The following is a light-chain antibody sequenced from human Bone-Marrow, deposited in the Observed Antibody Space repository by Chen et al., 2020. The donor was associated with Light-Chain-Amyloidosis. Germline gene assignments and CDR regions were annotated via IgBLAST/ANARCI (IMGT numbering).Light chain of an antibody. Sequence: QSALTQPPSVSGSPGQSVTISCTGSSSDVGGYNYVSWYQHHPGKAPKLMMYEVTKRPSGVPDRVSGSKSGNAASLTVSGHQAEDAADYYCASYAGTSRYVFGSGTKVTVL. CDR2: EVT. CDR1: SSDVGGYNY. V-gene: IGLV2-8*01. J-gene: IGLJ1*01. CDR3: ASYAGTSRYV.